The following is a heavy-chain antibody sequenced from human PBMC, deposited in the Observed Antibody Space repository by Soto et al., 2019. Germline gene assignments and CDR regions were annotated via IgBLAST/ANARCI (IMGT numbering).Heavy chain of an antibody. J-gene: IGHJ4*02. CDR2: IIPILGIA. D-gene: IGHD3-9*01. Sequence: QVQLVQSGAEVKKPGSSVKVSCKASGGTFSSYTISWVRQAPGQGLEWMGRIIPILGIANYAQKFQGRVTITADKSTSTAYMELSSLRSEDTDVYYCATYYDILTGYYKVDYWGQGTLVTVSS. V-gene: IGHV1-69*02. CDR1: GGTFSSYT. CDR3: ATYYDILTGYYKVDY.